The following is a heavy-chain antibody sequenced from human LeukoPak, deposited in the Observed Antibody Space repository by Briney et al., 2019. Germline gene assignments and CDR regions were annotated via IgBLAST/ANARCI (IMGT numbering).Heavy chain of an antibody. CDR1: GFTFSSYS. J-gene: IGHJ4*02. CDR3: ARETGSAVGSTDFDY. CDR2: VSYDGSNK. Sequence: GGSLRLSCAASGFTFSSYSMNWVRQAPGKGLEWVAVVSYDGSNKYYADSVKGRFTISRDNSKNTLYLQMNSLRAEDTAVYYCARETGSAVGSTDFDYWGQGTLVTVSS. V-gene: IGHV3-30*03. D-gene: IGHD4-17*01.